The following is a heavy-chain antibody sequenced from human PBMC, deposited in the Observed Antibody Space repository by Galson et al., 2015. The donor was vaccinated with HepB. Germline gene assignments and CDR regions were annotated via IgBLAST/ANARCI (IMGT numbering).Heavy chain of an antibody. CDR1: EDSVSSNSAA. V-gene: IGHV6-1*01. D-gene: IGHD6-13*01. Sequence: CAISEDSVSSNSAAWNWIRQSPSRGLEWLGRTYYRSKWYNDYAVSVKSRITINPGTSKNQFSLQLNSVTPEDTAVYYCAREGSSSWYGSIDYWGQGTLVTVSS. J-gene: IGHJ4*02. CDR3: AREGSSSWYGSIDY. CDR2: TYYRSKWYN.